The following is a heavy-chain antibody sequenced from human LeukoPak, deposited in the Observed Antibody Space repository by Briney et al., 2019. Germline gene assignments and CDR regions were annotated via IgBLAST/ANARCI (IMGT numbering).Heavy chain of an antibody. CDR1: GGTFSSYA. CDR2: IIPILGIA. D-gene: IGHD3-22*01. V-gene: IGHV1-69*04. Sequence: SVKVSCKASGGTFSSYAISWVRQAPGQGLEWMGRIIPILGIANYAQKFQGRVTITADKSTSTAYMELSSLRSEDTAVYYCARASYYYDSSGYYPKPPFDYWGQGTLVTVSS. J-gene: IGHJ4*02. CDR3: ARASYYYDSSGYYPKPPFDY.